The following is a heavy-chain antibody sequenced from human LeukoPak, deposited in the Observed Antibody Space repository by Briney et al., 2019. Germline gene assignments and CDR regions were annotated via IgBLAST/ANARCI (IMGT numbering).Heavy chain of an antibody. D-gene: IGHD3-10*01. Sequence: GGSLRLSCAASGFTFSSYGMHWVRQAPGKGLEWVAFIRYDGSNKYYADSVKGRFTISRDNSKNTLYLQMNSLRAEDTAVYCCAKDPSDYYGMDVWGQGTTVTVSS. J-gene: IGHJ6*02. CDR3: AKDPSDYYGMDV. CDR2: IRYDGSNK. CDR1: GFTFSSYG. V-gene: IGHV3-30*02.